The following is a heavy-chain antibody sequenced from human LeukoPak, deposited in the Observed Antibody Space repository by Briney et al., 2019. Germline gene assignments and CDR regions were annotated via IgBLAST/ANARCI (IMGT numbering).Heavy chain of an antibody. CDR2: MNPNSGNT. Sequence: ASVKVSCKASGYTFTSYDINWVRQATGQGLEWMGWMNPNSGNTGYAQKFQGRVTMTRNTSISTAYMELSSLRSEDTAVYYCARGLYYDSSGYYFLWFDPWGQGTLVTVSS. CDR1: GYTFTSYD. D-gene: IGHD3-22*01. J-gene: IGHJ5*02. V-gene: IGHV1-8*01. CDR3: ARGLYYDSSGYYFLWFDP.